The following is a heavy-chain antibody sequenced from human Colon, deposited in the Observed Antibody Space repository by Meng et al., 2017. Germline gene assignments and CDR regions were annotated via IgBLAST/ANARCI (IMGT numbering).Heavy chain of an antibody. Sequence: GESLKISCAASGFTFSSYAMSWVRQSPGKGLEWVSSIKSGGDKTYFADSVKVRFTISRDNSKNTVFLQMNSLRAENTAIYYCAKTWCRSSGSYCFGGWGQGTLVTVSS. CDR3: AKTWCRSSGSYCFGG. V-gene: IGHV3-23*01. CDR1: GFTFSSYA. CDR2: IKSGGDKT. D-gene: IGHD6-19*01. J-gene: IGHJ4*02.